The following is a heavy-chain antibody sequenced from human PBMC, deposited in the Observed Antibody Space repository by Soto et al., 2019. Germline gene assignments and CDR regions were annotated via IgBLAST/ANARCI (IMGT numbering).Heavy chain of an antibody. Sequence: EVQLLESGGGLVQPGGSLRLSCAASGFTFSSYAMSWVRQTPGKGLEWVSTISKSGDNTYYADSVKGRFTISRDDSKNTLYLQMNSLRADDTAVYYRARGAWCASWGQGTLVTVSS. CDR2: ISKSGDNT. CDR1: GFTFSSYA. J-gene: IGHJ4*02. CDR3: ARGAWCAS. V-gene: IGHV3-23*01. D-gene: IGHD6-19*01.